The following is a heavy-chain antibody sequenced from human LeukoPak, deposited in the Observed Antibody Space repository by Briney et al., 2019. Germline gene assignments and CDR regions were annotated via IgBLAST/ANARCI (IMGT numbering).Heavy chain of an antibody. J-gene: IGHJ4*02. D-gene: IGHD3-22*01. CDR1: GFSFNSDW. Sequence: AGGSLRLSCAASGFSFNSDWMDWVRQAPGKGLEWVSTISGSGGSTYYADSVKGRFTISRDNSKNTLHLQMNSLRAEDTAVYYCAKSAYYDSSGFYREYYFDYWGQGTLVTVSS. CDR3: AKSAYYDSSGFYREYYFDY. CDR2: ISGSGGST. V-gene: IGHV3-23*01.